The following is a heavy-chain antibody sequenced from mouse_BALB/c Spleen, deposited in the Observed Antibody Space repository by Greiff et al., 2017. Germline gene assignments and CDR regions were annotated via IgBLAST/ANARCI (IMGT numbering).Heavy chain of an antibody. CDR2: IYPGNSDT. V-gene: IGHV1-5*01. Sequence: VQLKESGTVLARPGASVKMSCKASGYSFTSYWMHWVKQRPGQGLEWIGAIYPGNSDTSYNQKFKGKAKLTAVTSASTAYMELSSLTSEDTAVYYCNAGGSSYWYFDVWGAGTTVTVSS. CDR3: NAGGSSYWYFDV. J-gene: IGHJ1*01. D-gene: IGHD1-1*01. CDR1: GYSFTSYW.